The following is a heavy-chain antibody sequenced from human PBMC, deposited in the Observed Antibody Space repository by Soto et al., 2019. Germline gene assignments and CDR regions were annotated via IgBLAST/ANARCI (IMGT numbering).Heavy chain of an antibody. J-gene: IGHJ4*02. CDR1: GGTFSSYA. Sequence: QVQLVHSGAEVKKPGSSVKVSCKASGGTFSSYAISWVRQAPGQGLEWMGGIIPIFGTANYAQKFQGRVTITEDESTSTAYMELSSLRSEDTAVYYCARDVGFCSGGSCYEFGYWGQGTLVTVSS. D-gene: IGHD2-15*01. CDR3: ARDVGFCSGGSCYEFGY. V-gene: IGHV1-69*01. CDR2: IIPIFGTA.